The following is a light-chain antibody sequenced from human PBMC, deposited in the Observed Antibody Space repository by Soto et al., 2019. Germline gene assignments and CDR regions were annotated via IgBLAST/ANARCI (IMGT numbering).Light chain of an antibody. CDR3: SSYTISSTLV. V-gene: IGLV2-14*01. Sequence: QSALTQPASVSGSPGQSITISCNGSSSDVGAYNYVSWYQQYPGKAPKVIIFEVRKRPSGVSNRFSGSKSGDTASLTISGLQADDEADYYCSSYTISSTLVFGGGTQLTVL. CDR2: EVR. J-gene: IGLJ2*01. CDR1: SSDVGAYNY.